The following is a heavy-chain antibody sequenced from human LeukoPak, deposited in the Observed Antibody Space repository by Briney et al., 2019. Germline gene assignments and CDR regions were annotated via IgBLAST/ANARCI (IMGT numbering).Heavy chain of an antibody. CDR3: GRLRDDIFDI. J-gene: IGHJ3*02. V-gene: IGHV3-7*01. CDR2: IKQDGSEK. D-gene: IGHD3-22*01. CDR1: GFTFSNYW. Sequence: PGGSLRLSCVASGFTFSNYWMNWVRQAPGKGLESVATIKQDGSEKYYVDSVKGRFTISRDNAKNSLYLRMNSPRAEDTAVYYCGRLRDDIFDIWGQGTMVTVSS.